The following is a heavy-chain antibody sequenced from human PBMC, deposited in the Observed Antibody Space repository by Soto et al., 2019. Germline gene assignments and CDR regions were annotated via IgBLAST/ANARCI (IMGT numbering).Heavy chain of an antibody. V-gene: IGHV1-58*02. J-gene: IGHJ4*02. D-gene: IGHD6-19*01. CDR1: GFTFTSSA. CDR3: AADLSGLLGIFDY. Sequence: ASVKVSCTASGFTFTSSAMQCVRQARGQRLEWIGWIVVGSGNTNYAQKFQERVTITRDMSTSTAYMELSSLRSEDTAVYYCAADLSGLLGIFDYWGQGTLVTVSS. CDR2: IVVGSGNT.